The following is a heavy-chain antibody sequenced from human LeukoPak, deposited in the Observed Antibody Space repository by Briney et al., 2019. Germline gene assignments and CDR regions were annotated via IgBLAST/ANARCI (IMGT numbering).Heavy chain of an antibody. CDR2: IYYSGST. J-gene: IGHJ5*02. V-gene: IGHV4-59*08. D-gene: IGHD1-26*01. CDR1: GGSISSYY. Sequence: SETLSLTCTVSGGSISSYYWSWLRQPPGKGLEWIGYIYYSGSTNYNPSLKSRVTISVDTSKNQFSLKLSSVTAADTAVYYCARWVGATWFDPWGQGTLVTVSS. CDR3: ARWVGATWFDP.